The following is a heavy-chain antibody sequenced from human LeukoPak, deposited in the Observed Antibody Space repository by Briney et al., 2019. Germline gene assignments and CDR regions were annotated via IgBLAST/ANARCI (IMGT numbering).Heavy chain of an antibody. CDR1: GFSFSTYA. Sequence: PGGSLRLSCAASGFSFSTYAMTWVRQAPGKGLEWVSAISGSGDTTYYADSVKGRFTFSRDNSKNTLYLQMNRLRAEDTAVYYCAKISPLDYGGKPWALDVWGQGTLVTVS. CDR3: AKISPLDYGGKPWALDV. J-gene: IGHJ3*01. CDR2: ISGSGDTT. D-gene: IGHD4-23*01. V-gene: IGHV3-23*01.